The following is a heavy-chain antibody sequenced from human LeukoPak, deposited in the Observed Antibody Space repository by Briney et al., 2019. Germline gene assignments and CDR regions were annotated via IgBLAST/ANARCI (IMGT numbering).Heavy chain of an antibody. D-gene: IGHD1-26*01. CDR3: ARGQIEGGVYYYYMDV. J-gene: IGHJ6*03. Sequence: SVKVSCKASGGTFSSYAISWVRQAPGQGLERMGGIIPIFGTANYAQKFQGRVTITADESTSTAYMELSSLRSEDTAVYYCARGQIEGGVYYYYMDVWGKGTTVTVSS. V-gene: IGHV1-69*13. CDR2: IIPIFGTA. CDR1: GGTFSSYA.